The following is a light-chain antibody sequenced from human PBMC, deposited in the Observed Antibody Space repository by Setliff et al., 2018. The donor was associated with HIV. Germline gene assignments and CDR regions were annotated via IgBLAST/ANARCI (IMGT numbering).Light chain of an antibody. J-gene: IGLJ3*02. CDR2: DVS. CDR3: NSYTSSSTLV. CDR1: SSDVGGYNY. V-gene: IGLV2-14*03. Sequence: QSALTRPASVSGSPGQSITISCTGTSSDVGGYNYVSWYQQHPGKVPKLMIYDVSNRPAGVSDRFSGSRSGNTASLTISGLQAEDEADYYCNSYTSSSTLVFGGGTQLTVL.